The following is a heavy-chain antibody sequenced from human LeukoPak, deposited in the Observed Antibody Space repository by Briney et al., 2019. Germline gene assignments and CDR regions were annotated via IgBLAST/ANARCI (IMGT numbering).Heavy chain of an antibody. CDR2: ISSSGDNT. CDR3: AKGAISGYGGYFFDY. V-gene: IGHV3-23*01. Sequence: GGSLRLSCAASGFTVSSNYMSWVRQAPGKGLEWVSGISSSGDNTYYADSVKGRFSISRDNSKNTLYLQMNSLRAEDTAVYYCAKGAISGYGGYFFDYWGQGTLVTVSS. J-gene: IGHJ4*02. CDR1: GFTVSSNY. D-gene: IGHD5-12*01.